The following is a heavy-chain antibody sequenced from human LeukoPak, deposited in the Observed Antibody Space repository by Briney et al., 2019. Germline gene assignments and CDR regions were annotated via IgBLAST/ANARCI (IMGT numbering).Heavy chain of an antibody. Sequence: PSETLSLTCTVSGGSISSTNYYWGWIRQPPGKGLEWIGSIYYSVSTYCNPSLKSRVTISVDTSKNQFSLRLTSVTAADTAVYYCARRTSSGGYFDYWGQGTLVTVSS. J-gene: IGHJ4*02. CDR3: ARRTSSGGYFDY. CDR1: GGSISSTNYY. V-gene: IGHV4-39*01. CDR2: IYYSVST. D-gene: IGHD2-2*01.